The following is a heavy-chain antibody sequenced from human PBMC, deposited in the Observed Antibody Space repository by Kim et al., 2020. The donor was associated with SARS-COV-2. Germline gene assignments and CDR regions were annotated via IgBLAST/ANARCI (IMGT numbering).Heavy chain of an antibody. J-gene: IGHJ4*02. Sequence: YAQKLQGRVTMTTDTSTSTAYMELRSLRSDDTAVYYCARDPYGSGSYYNIWGQGTLVTVSS. CDR3: ARDPYGSGSYYNI. D-gene: IGHD3-10*01. V-gene: IGHV1-18*01.